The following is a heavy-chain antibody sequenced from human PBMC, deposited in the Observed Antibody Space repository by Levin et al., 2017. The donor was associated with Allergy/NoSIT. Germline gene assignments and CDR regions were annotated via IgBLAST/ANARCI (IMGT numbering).Heavy chain of an antibody. D-gene: IGHD6-19*01. V-gene: IGHV3-30-3*01. CDR3: AREYKYSSGWYSTFDY. CDR1: GFTFSSYA. Sequence: GGSLRLSCAASGFTFSSYAMHWVRQAPGKGLEWVAVISYDGSNKYYADSVKGRFTISRDNSKNTLYLQMNSLRAEDTAVYYCAREYKYSSGWYSTFDYWGQGTLVTVSS. CDR2: ISYDGSNK. J-gene: IGHJ4*02.